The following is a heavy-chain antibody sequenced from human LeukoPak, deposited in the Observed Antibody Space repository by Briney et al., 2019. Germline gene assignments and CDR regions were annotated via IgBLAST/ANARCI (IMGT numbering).Heavy chain of an antibody. Sequence: PSETLSLTCTVSGGSISSSSYYCAWMRQPPGKGLEWIGSIHYSGSTYYNPSLKSRVTISVDTSKNQFSLKLSSMTAADTAVYYCAKDLSYIGFGYWGQGTLVTVSS. CDR1: GGSISSSSYY. D-gene: IGHD2-15*01. CDR2: IHYSGST. CDR3: AKDLSYIGFGY. J-gene: IGHJ4*02. V-gene: IGHV4-39*07.